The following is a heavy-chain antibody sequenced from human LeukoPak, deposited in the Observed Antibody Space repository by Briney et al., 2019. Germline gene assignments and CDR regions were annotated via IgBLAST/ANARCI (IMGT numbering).Heavy chain of an antibody. V-gene: IGHV3-66*02. D-gene: IGHD2-2*01. CDR3: ARGQSSTSCCHFDY. Sequence: GGSLRLSCAASGFTVSSNYMSWVRQAPGKGLEWVSVIYSGGSTYYADSVKGRFTISRDNSKNTLYLQMNSLRAEDTAVYYCARGQSSTSCCHFDYWGQGTLVPVSS. CDR1: GFTVSSNY. CDR2: IYSGGST. J-gene: IGHJ4*02.